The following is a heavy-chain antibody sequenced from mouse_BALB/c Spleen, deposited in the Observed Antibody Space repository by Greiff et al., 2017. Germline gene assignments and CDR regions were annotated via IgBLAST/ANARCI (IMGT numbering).Heavy chain of an antibody. D-gene: IGHD2-1*01. CDR3: ARDGNYERVWFAY. Sequence: VQLKESGAELVKPGASVKLSCTASGFNIKDTYMHWVKQRPEQGLEWIGRIDPANGNTKYDPKFQGKATITADTSSNTAYLQLSSLTSEDTAVYYCARDGNYERVWFAYWGQGTLVTVSA. J-gene: IGHJ3*01. CDR2: IDPANGNT. V-gene: IGHV14-3*02. CDR1: GFNIKDTY.